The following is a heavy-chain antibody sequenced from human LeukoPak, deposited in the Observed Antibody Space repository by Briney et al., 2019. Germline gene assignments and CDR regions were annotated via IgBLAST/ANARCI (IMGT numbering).Heavy chain of an antibody. CDR1: PFTSSGHW. V-gene: IGHV3-7*01. D-gene: IGHD2-8*01. J-gene: IGHJ6*02. CDR2: IKEDGSEK. Sequence: GGSLRLPCVASPFTSSGHWMSWVRQAPGKGLEWVANIKEDGSEKYYLDSAKGRFTISRDNAKNSLHLQINSLRVEDTAVYYCARNSFAELMLLGSAYGMDVWGQGTTVIVSS. CDR3: ARNSFAELMLLGSAYGMDV.